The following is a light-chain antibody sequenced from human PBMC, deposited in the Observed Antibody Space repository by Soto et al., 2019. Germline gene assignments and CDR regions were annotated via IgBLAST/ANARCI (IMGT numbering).Light chain of an antibody. Sequence: QSALTQPASVSGSPGQSIAISCTGTSSDVGGYSYVSWYQQQPGKAPKLVISGVSNRPSGVSDRFSGSKSGNTASLTISGLQTEDEADYYCASYTTSSTDVFGTGTKLTVL. V-gene: IGLV2-14*01. CDR2: GVS. CDR1: SSDVGGYSY. J-gene: IGLJ1*01. CDR3: ASYTTSSTDV.